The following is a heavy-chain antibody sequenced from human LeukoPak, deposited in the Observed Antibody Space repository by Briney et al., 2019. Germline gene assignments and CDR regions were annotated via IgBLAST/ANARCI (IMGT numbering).Heavy chain of an antibody. CDR1: GYTFTNYA. D-gene: IGHD6-19*01. CDR3: ARLVAGNDY. Sequence: ASVKVSCKASGYTFTNYAMSWVRQAPGQGLEWMGWISTNAGNPTYAQGFTGRFVFSLDTSVSTAYLQISSLKAEDTAIYYCARLVAGNDYWGQGTLVTVSS. V-gene: IGHV7-4-1*02. CDR2: ISTNAGNP. J-gene: IGHJ4*02.